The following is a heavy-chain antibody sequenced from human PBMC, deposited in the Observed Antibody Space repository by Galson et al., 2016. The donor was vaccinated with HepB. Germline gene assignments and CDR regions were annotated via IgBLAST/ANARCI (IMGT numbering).Heavy chain of an antibody. J-gene: IGHJ4*02. D-gene: IGHD1-26*01. CDR3: AKTGGVGVTPFDY. Sequence: SETLSLTCTVSGGSISSGGYYWSWIRQHPGKGLEWIGYVHYNWGTDYNPSLKSRVTMSVDTSKNQFSLKLTSMTAADTAVYYCAKTGGVGVTPFDYWGQGTLVTVSS. CDR2: VHYNWGT. V-gene: IGHV4-61*08. CDR1: GGSISSGGYY.